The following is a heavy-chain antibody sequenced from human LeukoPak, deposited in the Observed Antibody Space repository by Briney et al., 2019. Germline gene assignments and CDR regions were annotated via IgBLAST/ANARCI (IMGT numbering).Heavy chain of an antibody. CDR1: GFTFSSYG. V-gene: IGHV3-30*03. CDR3: ARAPYDFWSGYYTFDI. Sequence: PGGSLRLSCAASGFTFSSYGMHWVRQAPGKGLEWVAVISYDGSNRYYADSVKGRFTISRDNAKNSLYLQMNSLRAEDTAVYYCARAPYDFWSGYYTFDIWGQGTMVTVSS. D-gene: IGHD3-3*01. J-gene: IGHJ3*02. CDR2: ISYDGSNR.